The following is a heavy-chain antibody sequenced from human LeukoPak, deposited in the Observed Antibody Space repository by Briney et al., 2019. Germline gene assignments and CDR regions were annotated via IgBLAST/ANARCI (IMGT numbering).Heavy chain of an antibody. D-gene: IGHD3-22*01. CDR2: IIPIFGTA. Sequence: GSSVKVSCKASGGTFSSYAISWVRQAPGQGLEWMGGIIPIFGTANYAQEFQGRVTITADESTSTAYMELSSLRSEDTAVYYCARGRGGSGYYYDAFDIWGQGTMVTVSS. J-gene: IGHJ3*02. V-gene: IGHV1-69*01. CDR3: ARGRGGSGYYYDAFDI. CDR1: GGTFSSYA.